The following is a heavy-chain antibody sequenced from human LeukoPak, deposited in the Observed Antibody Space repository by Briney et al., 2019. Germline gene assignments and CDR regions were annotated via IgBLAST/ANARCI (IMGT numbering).Heavy chain of an antibody. J-gene: IGHJ4*02. CDR1: GGSISSYY. CDR2: IYYSGST. Sequence: SETPSLTCTVSGGSISSYYWSWIRQPPGKGLEWIGYIYYSGSTNYNPSLKSRVAISLDTSKNQFSLKLGSVTAADTAVYYCARVGDHCSSTSCYEFDYWGQGTLVTVSS. V-gene: IGHV4-59*01. CDR3: ARVGDHCSSTSCYEFDY. D-gene: IGHD2-2*01.